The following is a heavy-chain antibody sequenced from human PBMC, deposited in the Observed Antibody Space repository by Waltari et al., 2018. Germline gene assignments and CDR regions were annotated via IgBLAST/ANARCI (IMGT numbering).Heavy chain of an antibody. CDR1: FTFSSYA. CDR2: ISYDGSNK. V-gene: IGHV3-30*01. CDR3: ARDFIPKNGYFDY. D-gene: IGHD3-16*01. J-gene: IGHJ4*02. Sequence: QVQLVESGGGVVQPGFTFSSYAMHWVRQAPGKGLEWVAVISYDGSNKYYADSVKVRFTISRDNSKNTLYLQMNSLRAEDTAVYYCARDFIPKNGYFDYWGQGTLVTVSS.